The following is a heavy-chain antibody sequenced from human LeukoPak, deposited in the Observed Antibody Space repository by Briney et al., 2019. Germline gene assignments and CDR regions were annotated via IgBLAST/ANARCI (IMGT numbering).Heavy chain of an antibody. CDR2: ISGNGGST. J-gene: IGHJ4*02. CDR3: AKGMRQFDY. Sequence: TGGSLRLSCAASGFTFDDYGMSGVRQAPGKGLEWVSGISGNGGSTYNADSVKGRFTISRDNSKNTLYLQMNSLRAEDTAVYYCAKGMRQFDYWGQGTLVTVSS. V-gene: IGHV3-23*01. CDR1: GFTFDDYG.